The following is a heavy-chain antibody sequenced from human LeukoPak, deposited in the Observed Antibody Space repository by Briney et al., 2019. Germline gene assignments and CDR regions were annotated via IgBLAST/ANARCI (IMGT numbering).Heavy chain of an antibody. CDR3: ARARVYSFGFDY. CDR2: ISSSGSTI. Sequence: QPGGSLRLSCAASGFTFSSYEMNWARQAPGKGLEWVSYISSSGSTIYYADSVKGRFTISRDNAKNSLYLQMNSLRAEDTAVYYCARARVYSFGFDYWGQGTLVTVSS. J-gene: IGHJ4*02. V-gene: IGHV3-48*03. CDR1: GFTFSSYE. D-gene: IGHD5/OR15-5a*01.